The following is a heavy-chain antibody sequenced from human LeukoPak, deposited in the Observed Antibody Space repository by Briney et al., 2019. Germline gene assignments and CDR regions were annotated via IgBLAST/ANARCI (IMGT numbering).Heavy chain of an antibody. CDR1: GFTFDDYA. V-gene: IGHV3-9*01. Sequence: GGSLRLPCAASGFTFDDYAMHWVRQAPGKGLEWVSGISWNSGSIGYADSVKGRFTISRDNAKNSLYLQMNSLRAEDTALYYCAKDKGGAVAGPDIFDYWGQGTLVTVSS. J-gene: IGHJ4*02. D-gene: IGHD6-19*01. CDR3: AKDKGGAVAGPDIFDY. CDR2: ISWNSGSI.